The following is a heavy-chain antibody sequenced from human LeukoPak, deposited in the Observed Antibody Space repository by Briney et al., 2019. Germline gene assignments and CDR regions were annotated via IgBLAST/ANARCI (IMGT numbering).Heavy chain of an antibody. CDR2: ISSSGSTI. D-gene: IGHD2/OR15-2a*01. J-gene: IGHJ4*02. Sequence: GGSLRLSCAASGFTFSSYEMNWVRQAPGKGLEWVSYISSSGSTIYYADSVKGRFTISRDNAKNSLYLQMNSLRAEDTAVYYCARAEYSGEGVLWGQGTLVTVSS. V-gene: IGHV3-48*03. CDR3: ARAEYSGEGVL. CDR1: GFTFSSYE.